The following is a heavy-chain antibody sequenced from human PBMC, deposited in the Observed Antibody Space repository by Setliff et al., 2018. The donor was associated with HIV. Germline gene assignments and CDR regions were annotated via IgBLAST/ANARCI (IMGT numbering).Heavy chain of an antibody. CDR1: GYTFINYY. CDR3: ARNEGDSSGWYAGDY. J-gene: IGHJ4*01. V-gene: IGHV1-46*01. CDR2: LNPSGGST. Sequence: GASVKVSCKASGYTFINYYIHWVRQVPGQGLEWMGILNPSGGSTTYAEKFRGRVTMTRDTSTSTVYMDLRNLRSEDTAVYYCARNEGDSSGWYAGDYWGHGTLVTVSS. D-gene: IGHD6-19*01.